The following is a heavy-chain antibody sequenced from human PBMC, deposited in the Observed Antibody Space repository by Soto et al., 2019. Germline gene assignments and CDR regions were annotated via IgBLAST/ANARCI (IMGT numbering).Heavy chain of an antibody. J-gene: IGHJ4*02. CDR1: GESISTSDYY. Sequence: SGTRSLTGTVSGESISTSDYYWGWIRQPPGKGLEWIGRGHYRGSTYYNPSLKGRVIISVDPSTNQFSLKLLSFIAADTAVYYCARLFSRLTMVWGQRALVT. D-gene: IGHD3-10*01. CDR2: GHYRGST. V-gene: IGHV4-39*01. CDR3: ARLFSRLTMV.